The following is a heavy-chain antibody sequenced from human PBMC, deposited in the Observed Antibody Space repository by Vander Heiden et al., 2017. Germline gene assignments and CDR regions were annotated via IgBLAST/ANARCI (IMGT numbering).Heavy chain of an antibody. V-gene: IGHV3-73*01. CDR2: IRSKANRYAT. CDR3: SSSSWGK. J-gene: IGHJ4*02. D-gene: IGHD6-13*01. Sequence: EVQLVESGGGLVQPGGSLKLSCAASGFTFSGSAMHWVRQASGKGLEWVGRIRSKANRYATAYAASVKGRFTSSRDDSKKTAYMKMNSLKTEDTAVYYCSSSSWGKWGQGTLVTVSS. CDR1: GFTFSGSA.